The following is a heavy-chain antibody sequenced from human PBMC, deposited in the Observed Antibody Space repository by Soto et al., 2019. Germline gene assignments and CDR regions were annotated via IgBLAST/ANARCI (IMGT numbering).Heavy chain of an antibody. J-gene: IGHJ4*02. D-gene: IGHD3-22*01. CDR2: IYWDDDE. CDR1: GFSLSTRGEG. V-gene: IGHV2-5*02. CDR3: GHLYYYGTSGYYRYFDH. Sequence: QITLKESGPTLVKPTQTLTLTCTFSGFSLSTRGEGVGWIRQPPGKALEWLALIYWDDDEYYSPSLQTRLTITKDTSKNQVVLTMTNMDPVDTATYYCGHLYYYGTSGYYRYFDHWGQGTLVTVSS.